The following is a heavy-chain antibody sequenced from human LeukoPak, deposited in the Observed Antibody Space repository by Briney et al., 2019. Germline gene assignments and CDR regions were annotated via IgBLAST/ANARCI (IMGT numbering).Heavy chain of an antibody. V-gene: IGHV1-3*01. D-gene: IGHD3-10*01. Sequence: ASVRVSCKASGYTFTSYAMHWVRQAPGQRLEWMGWINAGNGNTKYSQKFQGRVTITRDTSASTAYMELSSLRSEDTAVYYCARGPMGKVIDYWGQGTLVTVSS. CDR2: INAGNGNT. CDR3: ARGPMGKVIDY. J-gene: IGHJ4*02. CDR1: GYTFTSYA.